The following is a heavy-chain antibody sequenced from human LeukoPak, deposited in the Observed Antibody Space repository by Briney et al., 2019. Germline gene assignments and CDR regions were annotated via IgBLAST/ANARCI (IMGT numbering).Heavy chain of an antibody. Sequence: GGSLRLSCTASGFTFSTFAMSWVRQAPGKGLEWVSIITGSGTSTYFADSVKGRFAVSRDNSKNTLYLQMNSLRAEDTAVYYRAKAVSMVRGLIYYGMDVWGKGTTVTVSS. J-gene: IGHJ6*04. CDR2: ITGSGTST. CDR1: GFTFSTFA. V-gene: IGHV3-23*01. D-gene: IGHD3-10*01. CDR3: AKAVSMVRGLIYYGMDV.